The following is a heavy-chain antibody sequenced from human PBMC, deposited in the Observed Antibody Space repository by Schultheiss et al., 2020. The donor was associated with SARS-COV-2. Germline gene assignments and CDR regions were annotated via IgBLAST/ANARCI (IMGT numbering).Heavy chain of an antibody. D-gene: IGHD4-11*01. J-gene: IGHJ3*02. CDR1: GFTFSSYA. CDR2: ISYDGSNK. V-gene: IGHV3-30-3*01. Sequence: GGSLRLSCAASGFTFSSYAMHWVRQAPGKGLEWVAVISYDGSNKYYADSVKGRFTISRDNSKNTLYLQMNSLRAEDTAVYYCARVRNDYNNDGAKKPDAFDIWGQGTMVTVSS. CDR3: ARVRNDYNNDGAKKPDAFDI.